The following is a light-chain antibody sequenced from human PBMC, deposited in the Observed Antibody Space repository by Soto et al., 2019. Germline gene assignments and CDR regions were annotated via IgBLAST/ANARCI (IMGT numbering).Light chain of an antibody. Sequence: ESVLTQSPGTMSLSPGERATLSCRASPSISNIYLAWYQQKPGQAPRLLIYSASSRATGVPDRFSGSGSGTEFTLSISELEHEHPAVYYCQRYDSSPLFTLGQGTRLE. CDR2: SAS. CDR1: PSISNIY. CDR3: QRYDSSPLFT. V-gene: IGKV3-20*01. J-gene: IGKJ2*01.